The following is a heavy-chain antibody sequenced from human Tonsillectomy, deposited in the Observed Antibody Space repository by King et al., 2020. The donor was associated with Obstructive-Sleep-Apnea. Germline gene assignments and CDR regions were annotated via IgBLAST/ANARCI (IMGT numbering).Heavy chain of an antibody. V-gene: IGHV3-9*01. Sequence: VQLVESGGGLVQPGRSLRLSCAASGFTFDDYAMHWVRQAPGKGLEWVSGISWNSAGIGYADSVKGRFTISRDTAKNSLYLQMNSLRAEDTAFYYCAKDQYSGSYYAAFDIWGQGTMVTVSS. CDR3: AKDQYSGSYYAAFDI. CDR1: GFTFDDYA. CDR2: ISWNSAGI. J-gene: IGHJ3*02. D-gene: IGHD1-26*01.